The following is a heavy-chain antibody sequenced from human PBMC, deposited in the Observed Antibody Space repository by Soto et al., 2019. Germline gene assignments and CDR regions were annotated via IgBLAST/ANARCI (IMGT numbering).Heavy chain of an antibody. CDR1: GGTFSSYT. Sequence: QVQLVQSGAEVKKPGSSVKVACKASGGTFSSYTISWVRQAPGQGLEWMGRIIPILGIANYAQKFQGRVTITADKSTSTAYMELSSLRSEDTAVYYCAGGTVATNLATHPDYYYYYYMDVWGKGTTVTVSS. CDR2: IIPILGIA. CDR3: AGGTVATNLATHPDYYYYYYMDV. J-gene: IGHJ6*03. D-gene: IGHD5-12*01. V-gene: IGHV1-69*02.